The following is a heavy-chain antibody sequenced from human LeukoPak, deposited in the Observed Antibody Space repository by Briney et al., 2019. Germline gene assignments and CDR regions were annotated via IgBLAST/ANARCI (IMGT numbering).Heavy chain of an antibody. CDR1: GGTFSSYA. CDR2: IIPILGIA. CDR3: ARTAPDYYDSNVHYTPDY. D-gene: IGHD3-22*01. J-gene: IGHJ4*02. V-gene: IGHV1-69*04. Sequence: SVKVSCKASGGTFSSYAISWVRQAPGQGLEWMGRIIPILGIANYAQKFQGRVTITADKSTSTAYMELSSLRSEDTAVYYCARTAPDYYDSNVHYTPDYWGQGTLVTVSS.